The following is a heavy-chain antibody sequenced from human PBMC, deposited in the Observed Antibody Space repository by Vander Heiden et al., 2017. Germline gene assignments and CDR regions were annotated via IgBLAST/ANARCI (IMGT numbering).Heavy chain of an antibody. V-gene: IGHV3-23*01. CDR1: GFTFSSYG. CDR3: AKETTSGRYTSGCPDS. CDR2: ITGTGDST. D-gene: IGHD6-19*01. Sequence: EVQLLESGGGLVQPGGSLRPSCAASGFTFSSYGMSWVGQAPGKGLEWVSGITGTGDSTYYADSVKGRFTISRDDSKNTLYLEMDSLRAEDTAEYYCAKETTSGRYTSGCPDSWGLGTLVTVSS. J-gene: IGHJ5*01.